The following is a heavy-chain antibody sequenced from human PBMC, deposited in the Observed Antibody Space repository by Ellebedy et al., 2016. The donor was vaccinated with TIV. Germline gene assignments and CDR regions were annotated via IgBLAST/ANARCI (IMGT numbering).Heavy chain of an antibody. CDR1: GFTFSSYS. CDR3: ARVPPTMVRGGFYGMDV. V-gene: IGHV3-48*04. J-gene: IGHJ6*02. CDR2: ISSSSSTI. D-gene: IGHD3-10*01. Sequence: GESLKISXAASGFTFSSYSMNWVRQAPGKGLEWVSYISSSSSTIYYADSVKGRFTISRDNAKNSLYLQMNSLRAEDTAVYYCARVPPTMVRGGFYGMDVWGQGTTVTVSS.